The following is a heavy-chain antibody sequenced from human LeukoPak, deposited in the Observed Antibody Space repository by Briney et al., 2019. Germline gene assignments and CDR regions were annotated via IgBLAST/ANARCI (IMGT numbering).Heavy chain of an antibody. J-gene: IGHJ6*03. CDR3: ARARVLGSNYYYYMDV. V-gene: IGHV4-59*01. D-gene: IGHD6-13*01. Sequence: SETLSLTCTVSGGSISSYYWTWIRQPPGKGLEWIGYIYYSGSTNYNPSLKSRVTISVDTSKNQFSLKLNSVTAADTAVYYCARARVLGSNYYYYMDVWGKGTTVTASS. CDR2: IYYSGST. CDR1: GGSISSYY.